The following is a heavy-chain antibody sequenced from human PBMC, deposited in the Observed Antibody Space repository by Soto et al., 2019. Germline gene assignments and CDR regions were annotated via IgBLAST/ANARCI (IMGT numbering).Heavy chain of an antibody. V-gene: IGHV1-69*01. CDR3: ARRSGGNSHPRYYFDY. D-gene: IGHD2-21*02. Sequence: QVQLVQSGAEVKKPGSSVKVSCKASGGTFSSYAISWVRQAPEQGLEWMGGIIPIFGTANYAQKFQGRVTITADESTSTAYMELSSLRSEDTAVYYCARRSGGNSHPRYYFDYWGQGTLVTVSS. CDR2: IIPIFGTA. CDR1: GGTFSSYA. J-gene: IGHJ4*02.